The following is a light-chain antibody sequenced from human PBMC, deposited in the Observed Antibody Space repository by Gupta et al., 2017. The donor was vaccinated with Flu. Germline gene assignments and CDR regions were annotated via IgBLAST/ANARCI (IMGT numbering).Light chain of an antibody. CDR3: QQYNNWPPVT. V-gene: IGKV3-15*01. Sequence: EIVMTQSPATLSVSPGERATLSCRASQSISTNLAWYQQKPGQAPRLLIHGAFSRATGTPARFSGSGSGTEFTLTISSLQSEDSAVYDCQQYNNWPPVTFGGGTKVEIK. CDR1: QSISTN. CDR2: GAF. J-gene: IGKJ4*01.